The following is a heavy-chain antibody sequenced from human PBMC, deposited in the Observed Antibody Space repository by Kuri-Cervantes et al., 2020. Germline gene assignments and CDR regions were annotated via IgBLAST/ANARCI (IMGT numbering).Heavy chain of an antibody. Sequence: ASVKVSCKASGYTFTSYYMHWVRQAPGQGLEWMGIINPSGGSTSYAQKFQGRVTMTRDTSTSTVYMELSSLRSEDTAVYYCARDGNPRGYCTGGVCKKAYYYYMDVWGKGTTVTVSS. J-gene: IGHJ6*03. CDR1: GYTFTSYY. CDR2: INPSGGST. CDR3: ARDGNPRGYCTGGVCKKAYYYYMDV. D-gene: IGHD2-8*02. V-gene: IGHV1-46*01.